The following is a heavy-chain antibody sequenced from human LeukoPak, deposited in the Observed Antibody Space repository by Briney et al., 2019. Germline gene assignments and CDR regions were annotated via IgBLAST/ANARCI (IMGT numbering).Heavy chain of an antibody. Sequence: PSETLSLTCAVSGYSISSGYYWGWIRQPPGKGLEWIGSIYHSGSTYYNPSLKSRVTISVDTSKNQSSLKLSSVTAADTAVYYCARPRCSGGSCYSAFDYWGQGTLVTVSS. V-gene: IGHV4-38-2*01. J-gene: IGHJ4*02. D-gene: IGHD2-15*01. CDR3: ARPRCSGGSCYSAFDY. CDR1: GYSISSGYY. CDR2: IYHSGST.